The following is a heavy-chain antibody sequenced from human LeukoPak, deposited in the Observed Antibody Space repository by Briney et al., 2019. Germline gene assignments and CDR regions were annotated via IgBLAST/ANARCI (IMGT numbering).Heavy chain of an antibody. Sequence: GRSLRLSCAASGFTFSSYGMHWVRQAPGKGLEWVAVIWYDGSNKYYADSVKGRFTISRDNSKNTLYLQMNSLRAEDTAVYYCARDSRSYSSGWLTDYWGQGTLVTVFS. V-gene: IGHV3-33*01. CDR1: GFTFSSYG. CDR3: ARDSRSYSSGWLTDY. J-gene: IGHJ4*02. CDR2: IWYDGSNK. D-gene: IGHD6-19*01.